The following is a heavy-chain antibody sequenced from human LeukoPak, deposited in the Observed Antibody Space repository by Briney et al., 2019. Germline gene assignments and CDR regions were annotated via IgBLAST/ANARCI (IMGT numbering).Heavy chain of an antibody. CDR2: IYYSGST. D-gene: IGHD6-13*01. V-gene: IGHV4-59*08. CDR1: GGSISNYY. J-gene: IGHJ6*02. Sequence: PSETLSLTCTVSGGSISNYYWSWIRQPPGKGLEWIGYIYYSGSTNYNPSLKSRVTISVDTSKNQFSLKLSSVTAADTAVYYCARLRQQLAPYYYYYGMDVWGQGTTVTVSS. CDR3: ARLRQQLAPYYYYYGMDV.